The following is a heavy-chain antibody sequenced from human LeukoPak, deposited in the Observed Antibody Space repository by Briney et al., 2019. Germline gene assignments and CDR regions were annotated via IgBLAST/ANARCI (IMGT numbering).Heavy chain of an antibody. Sequence: SETLSLTCTVSGGSISSYYWSWIRQPPGKGLEWIGYIYYSGSTNYNPSLKNRVTISVDTSKNQFSLKLSSVTAADTAVYYCARSYYGNDQYYFDYWGQGTLVTVSS. J-gene: IGHJ4*02. CDR2: IYYSGST. V-gene: IGHV4-59*08. D-gene: IGHD3-10*01. CDR1: GGSISSYY. CDR3: ARSYYGNDQYYFDY.